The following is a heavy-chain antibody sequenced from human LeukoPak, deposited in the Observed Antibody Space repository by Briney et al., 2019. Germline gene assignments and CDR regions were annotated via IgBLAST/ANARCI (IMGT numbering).Heavy chain of an antibody. D-gene: IGHD2-2*01. J-gene: IGHJ4*02. CDR3: ARGGYQLPPFDY. CDR2: ISYDGSNK. CDR1: GFTFSSYA. V-gene: IGHV3-30-3*01. Sequence: GSLRLSCAASGFTFSSYAMHWVRQAPGKGLEWVAVISYDGSNKYYADSVKGRFTISRDNSKNTLYLQMNSLRAEDTAVYYCARGGYQLPPFDYWGQGTLVTVSS.